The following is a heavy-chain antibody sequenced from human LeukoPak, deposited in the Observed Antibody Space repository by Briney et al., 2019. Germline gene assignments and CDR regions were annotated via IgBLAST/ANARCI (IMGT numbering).Heavy chain of an antibody. V-gene: IGHV6-1*01. J-gene: IGHJ3*02. CDR1: GDSVSSNSAA. D-gene: IGHD1-26*01. CDR2: TYYRSKWYN. CDR3: AREDGVSVGGYDAFDI. Sequence: SQTLSLTCAISGDSVSSNSAAWNWIMQSPSRGLEWLGRTYYRSKWYNDYAVSVKSRITINPDTSKNQFSLQLNSVTPEAPAVYYCAREDGVSVGGYDAFDIWGQGPMVTVSS.